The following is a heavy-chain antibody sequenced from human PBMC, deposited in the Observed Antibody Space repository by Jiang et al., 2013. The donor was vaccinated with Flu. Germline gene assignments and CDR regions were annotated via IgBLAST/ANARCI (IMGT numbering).Heavy chain of an antibody. CDR2: IKQDGSEK. Sequence: SGGGLVQPGGSLRLSCAASGFTFSSYWMSWVRQAPGKGLEWVANIKQDGSEKYYVDSVKGRFTISRDNAKNSLYLQMNSLRAEDTAVYYCARHPPSDGLLIDYWGQGTLVTVSS. J-gene: IGHJ4*02. CDR1: GFTFSSYW. D-gene: IGHD2-15*01. V-gene: IGHV3-7*01. CDR3: ARHPPSDGLLIDY.